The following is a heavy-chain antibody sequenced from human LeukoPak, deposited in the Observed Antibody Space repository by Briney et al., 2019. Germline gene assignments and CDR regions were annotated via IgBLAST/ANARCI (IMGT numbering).Heavy chain of an antibody. J-gene: IGHJ4*02. CDR1: GGSLSGYY. CDR2: INHSGST. Sequence: SETLSLTCAVYGGSLSGYYWSWIREPPGEGVEWIGEINHSGSTNYNPSLKSRVTISVDTSKNQFSLKLSSVTAADTAVYYCARMVGYSYIDYWGQGTLVTVSS. D-gene: IGHD5-18*01. CDR3: ARMVGYSYIDY. V-gene: IGHV4-34*01.